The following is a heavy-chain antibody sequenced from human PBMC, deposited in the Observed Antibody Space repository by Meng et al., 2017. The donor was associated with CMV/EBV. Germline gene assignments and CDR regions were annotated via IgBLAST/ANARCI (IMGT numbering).Heavy chain of an antibody. J-gene: IGHJ4*02. CDR3: ARRGLEWPRDPNYYFDY. CDR2: IYPGDSDT. CDR1: GYSFTSYW. Sequence: GGSLRLSCKGSGYSFTSYWIGWVRQMPGKGLAWMGIIYPGDSDTRYSPSFQGQVTISADKSISTAYLQWSSLKASDTAMYYCARRGLEWPRDPNYYFDYWGQGTLVTVSS. D-gene: IGHD1-1*01. V-gene: IGHV5-51*01.